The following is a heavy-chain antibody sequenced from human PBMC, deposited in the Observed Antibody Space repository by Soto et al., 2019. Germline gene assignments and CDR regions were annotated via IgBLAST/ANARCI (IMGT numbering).Heavy chain of an antibody. Sequence: QVHLVQSGAEVKEPGASVKVSCKTSGYTFTDYHIHWVRQAPGQGLEWMGWINTNTGDTNYAQKFQGWVTMTRDTSINTAYVQLSRLTSDDTAVYYCARWVGASNWFDPWGQGTLVTVSS. D-gene: IGHD1-26*01. V-gene: IGHV1-2*04. CDR1: GYTFTDYH. J-gene: IGHJ5*02. CDR2: INTNTGDT. CDR3: ARWVGASNWFDP.